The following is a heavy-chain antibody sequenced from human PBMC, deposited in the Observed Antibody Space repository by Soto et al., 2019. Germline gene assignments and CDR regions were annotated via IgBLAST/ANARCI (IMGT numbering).Heavy chain of an antibody. V-gene: IGHV2-5*02. CDR1: GFSLSTTEEG. D-gene: IGHD2-21*02. CDR2: IYWDDDK. Sequence: QITLKESGPTLVKPTQTLTLTCTFSGFSLSTTEEGVGWIRQPPGKAPEWLALIYWDDDKRYSPSLKTRLTITKDTSKNQVVFTVTNVDPVDTATYYCAHGSCFGADCYPNPYFDFWGQGILVTVSS. CDR3: AHGSCFGADCYPNPYFDF. J-gene: IGHJ4*02.